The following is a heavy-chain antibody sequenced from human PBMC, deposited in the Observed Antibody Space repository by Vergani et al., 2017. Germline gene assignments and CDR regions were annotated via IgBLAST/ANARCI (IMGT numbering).Heavy chain of an antibody. D-gene: IGHD5-12*01. CDR3: ARIRRRGRSGYDIFDF. V-gene: IGHV2-70*01. CDR2: IDWNDNK. CDR1: GFSILNSEMC. J-gene: IGHJ4*02. Sequence: QLTLRESGPALVKPTQTLTLTCTFSGFSILNSEMCVSWTRQPPGKALEWLALIDWNDNKYFNTSLKTRLTISKDASKNQVVLTMTNMDPVDTATYYCARIRRRGRSGYDIFDFWGQGILVTVAS.